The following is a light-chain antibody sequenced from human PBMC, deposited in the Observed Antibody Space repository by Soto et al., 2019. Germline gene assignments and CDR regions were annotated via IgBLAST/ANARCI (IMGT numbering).Light chain of an antibody. CDR2: GAS. Sequence: EILLTQSPGTLSLSPGERATLSCRAGQSVSSSSLAWYQQKPGQAPRLLIYGASIRATGIPDRFSGSGSGTDFTLTISRLEPEDFAVYYCQQYGSSPLWTFGQGTKVAI. J-gene: IGKJ1*01. V-gene: IGKV3-20*01. CDR3: QQYGSSPLWT. CDR1: QSVSSSS.